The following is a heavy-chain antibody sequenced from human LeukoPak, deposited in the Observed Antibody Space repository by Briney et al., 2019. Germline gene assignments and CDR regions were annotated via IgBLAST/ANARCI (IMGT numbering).Heavy chain of an antibody. CDR2: ITAYNGNT. J-gene: IGHJ4*02. V-gene: IGHV1-18*01. CDR3: ARGSQRPFDY. CDR1: GYTFVSYG. Sequence: ASVKVSCKASGYTFVSYGVTWVRQAPGQGLEWMGWITAYNGNTNYAQKLQGRVTMTTDTSTSTAYMELRSLRSDDTAVYYCARGSQRPFDYWGQGTLVTVSS.